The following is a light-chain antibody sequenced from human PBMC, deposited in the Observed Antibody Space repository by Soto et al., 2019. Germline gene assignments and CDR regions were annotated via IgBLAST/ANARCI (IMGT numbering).Light chain of an antibody. V-gene: IGKV3-20*01. CDR3: QQYGSSPRT. CDR2: GTS. Sequence: IVMTQSPATLSVSPGERATLSCRASQSVSSNLAWYQQKPGQAPRLLIYGTSNRATGIPDRFSGSGSGTDFSLTISSLEPGDLAVYYCQQYGSSPRTFGQGTQLDIK. CDR1: QSVSSN. J-gene: IGKJ1*01.